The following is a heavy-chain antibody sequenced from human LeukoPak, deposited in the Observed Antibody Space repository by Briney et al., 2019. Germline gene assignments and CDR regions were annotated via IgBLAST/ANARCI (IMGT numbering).Heavy chain of an antibody. CDR2: INHSGST. D-gene: IGHD3-22*01. CDR1: GGSFSGYY. V-gene: IGHV4-34*01. J-gene: IGHJ5*02. CDR3: ARFYDTSAYYRNNWFDP. Sequence: RASETLSLTCAVYGGSFSGYYWSWIRQPPGKGLEWIGEINHSGSTNYNPSLKSRVTISVDTSKNQFSLKLSSVTAADTAVYYCARFYDTSAYYRNNWFDPWGQGTLVTVSS.